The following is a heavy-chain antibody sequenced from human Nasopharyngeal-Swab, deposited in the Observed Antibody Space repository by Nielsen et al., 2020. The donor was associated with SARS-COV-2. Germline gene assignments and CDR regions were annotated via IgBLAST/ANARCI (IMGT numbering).Heavy chain of an antibody. V-gene: IGHV1-69*06. CDR3: ARDRIEITIFGVVYYGMDV. D-gene: IGHD3-3*01. J-gene: IGHJ6*02. CDR2: IIPIFGTA. CDR1: GGTFSSYA. Sequence: SVKVSCKASGGTFSSYAISWVRQAPGQGLEWMGGIIPIFGTANYAQKFQGRVTITAVKSTSTAYMELSSLRSEDTAVYYCARDRIEITIFGVVYYGMDVWGQGTTVTVSS.